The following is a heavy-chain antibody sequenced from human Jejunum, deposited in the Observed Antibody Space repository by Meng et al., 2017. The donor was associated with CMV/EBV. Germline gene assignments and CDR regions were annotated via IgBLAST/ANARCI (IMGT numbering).Heavy chain of an antibody. CDR2: IRDSGSAT. CDR1: GFSFDNFA. Sequence: SGFSFDNFAMNWVGQGPEKGLEWVSIIRDSGSATYYADSVKSRFTISRDNSKNTLYLQMNSLGAEDTAVYYCAKDRLSGKEAFDIWGQGTVVTVSS. V-gene: IGHV3-23*01. CDR3: AKDRLSGKEAFDI. D-gene: IGHD3-10*01. J-gene: IGHJ3*02.